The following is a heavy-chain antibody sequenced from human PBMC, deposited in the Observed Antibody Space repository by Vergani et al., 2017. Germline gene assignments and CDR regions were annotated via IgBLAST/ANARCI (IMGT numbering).Heavy chain of an antibody. V-gene: IGHV3-48*01. J-gene: IGHJ4*02. CDR1: VFTFSAYS. D-gene: IGHD4-11*01. Sequence: DVRLVESGGGVVQPGGSLRLSCAASVFTFSAYSMNWVRQTPGRWVEWISYIGVSDNSTYYADSVMGRFAISRDNARNLLFLQTNRLRADDSALYFCVRDPDYNTFDSWGQGTLVTVS. CDR2: IGVSDNST. CDR3: VRDPDYNTFDS.